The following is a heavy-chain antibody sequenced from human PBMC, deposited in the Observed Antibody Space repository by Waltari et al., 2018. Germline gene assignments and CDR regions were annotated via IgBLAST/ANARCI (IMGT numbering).Heavy chain of an antibody. CDR2: IHPEGVVA. V-gene: IGHV3-7*01. CDR3: ARDNNFYADDL. Sequence: QLVQSVGALVQPGGSRRLSCVASGFMLKNHWMLWVRQAQGKGLQWVAKIHPEGVVANYVDSVKGRFTVSRDNAKNSLYLQMTSLTTDDTAVYFCARDNNFYADDLWGQGAQVTVSS. D-gene: IGHD1-20*01. J-gene: IGHJ5*02. CDR1: GFMLKNHW.